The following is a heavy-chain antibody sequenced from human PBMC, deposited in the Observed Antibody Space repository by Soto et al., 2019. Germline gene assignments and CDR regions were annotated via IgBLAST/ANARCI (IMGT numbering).Heavy chain of an antibody. CDR1: GYTFTSYG. J-gene: IGHJ4*02. Sequence: QVQLVQSGAEVKKPGASVKVSCKASGYTFTSYGISWVRQAPGQGLEWMGWISAYNGNTNYAQKLQGRVTMTTDPSTRTAYMDLRSLRSDDKAVYYCARDRRDGSWSYSTIPGSTFDSWGQGTLVTVSS. D-gene: IGHD3-10*01. CDR3: ARDRRDGSWSYSTIPGSTFDS. CDR2: ISAYNGNT. V-gene: IGHV1-18*01.